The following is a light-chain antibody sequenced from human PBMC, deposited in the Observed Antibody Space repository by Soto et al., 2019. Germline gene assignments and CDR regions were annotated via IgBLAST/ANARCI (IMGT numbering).Light chain of an antibody. CDR3: PQYNNWPPT. J-gene: IGKJ1*01. V-gene: IGKV1-39*01. CDR1: QSISSH. CDR2: AAS. Sequence: DIQMTQSPSSLSASVGDRVTITCRSSQSISSHLTWYQQKPGKAPKLLIYAASSLQSGVPSRFSGSGSGTDFTLTISSLQSEDFAVYYCPQYNNWPPTSGQGTKADI.